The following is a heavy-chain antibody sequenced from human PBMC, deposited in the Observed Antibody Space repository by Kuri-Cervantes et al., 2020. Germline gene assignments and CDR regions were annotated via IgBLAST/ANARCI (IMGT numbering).Heavy chain of an antibody. CDR1: GYTFTSYG. CDR3: ARARVRAGVIADFDY. CDR2: ISAYNGNT. D-gene: IGHD3-16*02. Sequence: ASVKVSCKASGYTFTSYGISWVRQAPGQGLEWMGWISAYNGNTDYAQKLQGRVTITADESTSTAYMELSSLRPEDTAVYYCARARVRAGVIADFDYWGQETLVTVSS. J-gene: IGHJ4*02. V-gene: IGHV1-18*01.